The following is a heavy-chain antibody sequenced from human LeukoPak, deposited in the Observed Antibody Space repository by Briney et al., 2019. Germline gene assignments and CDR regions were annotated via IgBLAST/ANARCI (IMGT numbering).Heavy chain of an antibody. D-gene: IGHD2-2*01. J-gene: IGHJ4*02. Sequence: ASVKVSCKASGYTFTSFDINWVRQATGQGLEWMGWLNPNSGNTGYAQKFQGRVTITRNTSISTAYMELSSLRSEDTAVHYCARRNLGYCSSSSCPLYYFDSWGQGTLVTISS. CDR1: GYTFTSFD. V-gene: IGHV1-8*03. CDR2: LNPNSGNT. CDR3: ARRNLGYCSSSSCPLYYFDS.